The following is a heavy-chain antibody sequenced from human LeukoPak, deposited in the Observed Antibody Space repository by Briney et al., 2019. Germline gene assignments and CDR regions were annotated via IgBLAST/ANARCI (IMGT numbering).Heavy chain of an antibody. Sequence: ASVTVSCKASGYTFTSYAMNWVRQAPGQGLEWMGWINTNTGNPTYAQGFTGRFVFSLDTSVSTAYLQIRSLKAEDTAVYYCARTNRYCSGGSCSPGWFDPWGQGTLVTVSS. CDR2: INTNTGNP. D-gene: IGHD2-15*01. J-gene: IGHJ5*02. CDR1: GYTFTSYA. V-gene: IGHV7-4-1*01. CDR3: ARTNRYCSGGSCSPGWFDP.